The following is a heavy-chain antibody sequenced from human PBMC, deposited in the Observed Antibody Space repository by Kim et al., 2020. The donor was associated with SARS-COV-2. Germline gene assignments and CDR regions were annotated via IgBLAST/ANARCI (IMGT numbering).Heavy chain of an antibody. CDR3: ARGRKGSMIVVYQGAFDI. D-gene: IGHD3-22*01. Sequence: KGRFTIARENAKNSLYLQMNSLRAGDTAVYYCARGRKGSMIVVYQGAFDIWGQGTMVTVSS. V-gene: IGHV3-13*01. J-gene: IGHJ3*02.